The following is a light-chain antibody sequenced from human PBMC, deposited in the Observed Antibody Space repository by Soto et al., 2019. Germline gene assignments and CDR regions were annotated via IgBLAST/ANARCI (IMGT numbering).Light chain of an antibody. Sequence: EIVLTQSPGTLSLSPGERATLSCRASQSISSAYFAWYQHKPGQAPSLLIYSTSLRATGIPDRFSGSGSGTAFTLSISRLEPEDFAVYYCQQYGTSPMYSFGQGTKLEIK. V-gene: IGKV3-20*01. CDR1: QSISSAY. J-gene: IGKJ2*01. CDR2: STS. CDR3: QQYGTSPMYS.